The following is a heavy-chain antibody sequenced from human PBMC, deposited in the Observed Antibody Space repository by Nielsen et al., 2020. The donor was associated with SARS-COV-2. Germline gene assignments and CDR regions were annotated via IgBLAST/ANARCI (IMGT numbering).Heavy chain of an antibody. V-gene: IGHV3-13*04. Sequence: GESLKISCTASGFTFSTFDMHWVRQALGKGLEWVSGISPAGDTYYSGSVKGRFTISRDNAKNSLYLQMNSLRAEDTALYYCAKVRYFDWPVHDAFDIWGQGTMVTVSS. CDR2: ISPAGDT. D-gene: IGHD3-9*01. CDR3: AKVRYFDWPVHDAFDI. CDR1: GFTFSTFD. J-gene: IGHJ3*02.